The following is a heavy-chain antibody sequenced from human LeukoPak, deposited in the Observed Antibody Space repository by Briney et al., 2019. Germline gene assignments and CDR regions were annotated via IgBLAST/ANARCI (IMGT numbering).Heavy chain of an antibody. D-gene: IGHD2-15*01. Sequence: GGSLRLSCAASGFTFGSYAMYWVRQAPGKGLEWVSGIFGGGGSAHYADSVKGRFTISRDNSKNTVYLQMDSLRAEDTATYYCAKTTTGYSSGRYPAWPIDYWGQGTLVTVSS. J-gene: IGHJ4*02. CDR3: AKTTTGYSSGRYPAWPIDY. CDR2: IFGGGGSA. V-gene: IGHV3-23*01. CDR1: GFTFGSYA.